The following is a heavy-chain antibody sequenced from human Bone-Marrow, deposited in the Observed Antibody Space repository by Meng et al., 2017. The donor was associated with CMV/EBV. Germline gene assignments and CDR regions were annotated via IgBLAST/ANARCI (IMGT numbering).Heavy chain of an antibody. D-gene: IGHD6-13*01. CDR3: ARLFGYSSSWTRYNWFDP. J-gene: IGHJ5*02. CDR2: IIPIFGTA. V-gene: IGHV1-69*05. CDR1: GGTFSSYA. Sequence: SVKVSCKASGGTFSSYAISWVRQAPGQGLEWMGGIIPIFGTANYAQKFQGRVTITTDESTSTAYMELSSLRSKDTAVYYCARLFGYSSSWTRYNWFDPWGQGTLVTVSS.